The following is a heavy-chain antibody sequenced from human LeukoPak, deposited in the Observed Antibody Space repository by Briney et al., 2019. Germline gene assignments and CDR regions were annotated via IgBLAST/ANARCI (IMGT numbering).Heavy chain of an antibody. Sequence: GGSLRFSCAASGFTFSSYAMHWVRQAPGKGLEWVAVISYDGSNKYYADSVKGRFTISRDNSKNTLYLQMNRLRAEDTAVYYCARDPIRARGAFDIWGQGTMVTVSS. CDR1: GFTFSSYA. D-gene: IGHD6-6*01. CDR3: ARDPIRARGAFDI. J-gene: IGHJ3*02. V-gene: IGHV3-30*01. CDR2: ISYDGSNK.